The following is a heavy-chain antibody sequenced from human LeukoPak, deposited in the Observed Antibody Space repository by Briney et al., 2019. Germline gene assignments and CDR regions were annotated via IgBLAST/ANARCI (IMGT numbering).Heavy chain of an antibody. CDR1: RFIFSNYA. D-gene: IGHD3-22*01. J-gene: IGHJ4*02. CDR3: AKAAYDSSGSWYYFDY. V-gene: IGHV3-23*03. Sequence: PGGSLRLSCGASRFIFSNYAMTWVRQAPGKGLEWVSSIEGDGSGTYYADSVRGRFIVSRDNSKNTLYLQMNSLRPEDTAVYYCAKAAYDSSGSWYYFDYWGQGTLVTVSS. CDR2: IEGDGSGT.